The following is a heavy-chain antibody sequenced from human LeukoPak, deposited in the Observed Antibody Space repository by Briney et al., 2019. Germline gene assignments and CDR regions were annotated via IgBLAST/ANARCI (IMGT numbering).Heavy chain of an antibody. V-gene: IGHV4-59*11. CDR3: ARGPSFSGYVNY. J-gene: IGHJ4*02. CDR2: ISYSGST. D-gene: IGHD5-12*01. CDR1: GGSISSHY. Sequence: SGPLALPFPVSGGSISSHYCTWRRQPPGKGLEGIGSISYSGSTNYIPSLKSRVTISVDTSKNQFSLKLTSVTAADTAVYYCARGPSFSGYVNYWGQGTLVTVSS.